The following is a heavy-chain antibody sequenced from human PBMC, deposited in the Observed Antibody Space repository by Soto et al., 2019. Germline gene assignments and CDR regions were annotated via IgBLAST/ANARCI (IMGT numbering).Heavy chain of an antibody. Sequence: GGSLRLSCAASGLDVSTNYMNWVRQAPGKGLEWVSMIYSSGTTYYAASVKGRFSISRDKSKNTLYLQMNSLRADDTAVYYCARGTSGYSFWGQGTLVTVSS. D-gene: IGHD3-22*01. CDR1: GLDVSTNY. J-gene: IGHJ4*02. V-gene: IGHV3-53*01. CDR3: ARGTSGYSF. CDR2: IYSSGTT.